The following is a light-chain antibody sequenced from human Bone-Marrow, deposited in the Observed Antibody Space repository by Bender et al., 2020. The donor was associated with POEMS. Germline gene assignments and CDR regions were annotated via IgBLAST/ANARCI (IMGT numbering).Light chain of an antibody. CDR3: QSYDNSLGGWV. V-gene: IGLV3-25*02. CDR1: ALSTQD. Sequence: SYELTQPPSVSVSPGQTARITCSGDALSTQDGNWYQQKPGQAPVVVIYKDTERPSGIPERFSGSKSGTSASLAITGLQAEDEGDYYCQSYDNSLGGWVFGGGTKLTVL. CDR2: KDT. J-gene: IGLJ3*02.